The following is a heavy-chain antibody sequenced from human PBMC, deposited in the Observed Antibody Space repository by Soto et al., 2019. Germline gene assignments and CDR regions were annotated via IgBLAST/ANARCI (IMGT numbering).Heavy chain of an antibody. Sequence: HPGGFLRLSCAASGFTFSNYWMNWVRQAPGKGLEWVASIKYDGAEKSYVDSVKGRFTISRDDPKNSVYLQMASLRAEDTAVYYCARDGVAPGLYFDHWGQGTPVTVSS. V-gene: IGHV3-7*05. CDR1: GFTFSNYW. J-gene: IGHJ4*02. D-gene: IGHD3-10*01. CDR3: ARDGVAPGLYFDH. CDR2: IKYDGAEK.